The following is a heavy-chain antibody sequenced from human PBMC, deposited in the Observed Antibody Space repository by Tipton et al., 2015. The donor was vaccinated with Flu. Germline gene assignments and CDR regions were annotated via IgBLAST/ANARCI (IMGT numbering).Heavy chain of an antibody. J-gene: IGHJ4*02. CDR3: AMGDGDSDY. CDR1: GGSISSYY. CDR2: IYYSGST. V-gene: IGHV4-59*01. D-gene: IGHD4-17*01. Sequence: TLSLTCTVSGGSISSYYWSWTRQPPGKGLEWIGYIYYSGSTNYNPSLKSRVTISVDTSKNQFSLKLSSVTAADTAVYYCAMGDGDSDYWGQGTLVTVSS.